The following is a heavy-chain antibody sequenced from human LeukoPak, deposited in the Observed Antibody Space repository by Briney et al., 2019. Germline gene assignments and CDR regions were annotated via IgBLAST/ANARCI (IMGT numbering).Heavy chain of an antibody. V-gene: IGHV4-59*11. D-gene: IGHD6-13*01. CDR3: ARGVYIAAAQYGY. CDR1: GGPISSHY. J-gene: IGHJ4*02. CDR2: IYYSGTT. Sequence: ETLSLTCTVSGGPISSHYWSWIRQPPGKGLEWIGYIYYSGTTNYNPSLKSRGTISVDTSKNQFSLKLSSVTAAHTAVYYCARGVYIAAAQYGYWGQGTLVTVSS.